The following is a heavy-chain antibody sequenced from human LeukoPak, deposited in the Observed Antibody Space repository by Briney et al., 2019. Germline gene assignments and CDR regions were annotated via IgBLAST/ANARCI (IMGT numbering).Heavy chain of an antibody. CDR3: ARTITMKNYYYGMDV. CDR2: IIPILGIA. J-gene: IGHJ6*02. Sequence: ASVKVSRKASGGTFSIYAISWVRQAPGQGGEWMGRIIPILGIANYAQKFQGRVTITAHKSPSTAYMELSSLRSEDTAVYYCARTITMKNYYYGMDVWGQGTTVTVSS. CDR1: GGTFSIYA. D-gene: IGHD3-22*01. V-gene: IGHV1-69*04.